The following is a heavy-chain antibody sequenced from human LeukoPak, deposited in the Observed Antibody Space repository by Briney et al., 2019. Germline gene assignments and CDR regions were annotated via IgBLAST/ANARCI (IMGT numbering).Heavy chain of an antibody. D-gene: IGHD4-17*01. V-gene: IGHV3-30-3*01. CDR2: ISYGGSED. CDR1: GFTFSSYA. Sequence: GGSLRLSCAASGFTFSSYAMHWVRQAPGKGLEWVAAISYGGSEDYYADSVKGRFTISRDNSKNTLYLQMNSLRAEDTAVYYCANPPTVTTDYWGQGTLVTVSS. J-gene: IGHJ4*02. CDR3: ANPPTVTTDY.